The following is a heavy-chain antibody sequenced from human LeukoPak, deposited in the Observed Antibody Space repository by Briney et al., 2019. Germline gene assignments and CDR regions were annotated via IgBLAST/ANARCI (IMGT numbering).Heavy chain of an antibody. D-gene: IGHD2-8*01. CDR3: ARVGYCTNGVCYTYAFDI. J-gene: IGHJ3*02. Sequence: PSETLSLTCTVSGGSISSYYWSWIRQPPGKGLEWIGDIYHGGSTNYNPSLKSRVTISVDRSKNQFSLKLSSVTAADTAVYYCARVGYCTNGVCYTYAFDIWGQGTMVTVSS. CDR2: IYHGGST. CDR1: GGSISSYY. V-gene: IGHV4-59*12.